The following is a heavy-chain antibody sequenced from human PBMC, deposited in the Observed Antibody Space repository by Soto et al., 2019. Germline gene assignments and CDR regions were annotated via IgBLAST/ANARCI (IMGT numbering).Heavy chain of an antibody. D-gene: IGHD3-10*01. CDR2: IYSGGSR. Sequence: EVQLVESGGGLIQPGGSLRLSCAVSGFSVSGNYMSWVRQAPGKGLDWVSVIYSGGSRYYADSVRGRFTISRDESQNTLYLQMNNLRAQDTAVYYCASSMMVRGVLFDHWGRGSPVSVSS. J-gene: IGHJ4*02. CDR3: ASSMMVRGVLFDH. V-gene: IGHV3-53*01. CDR1: GFSVSGNY.